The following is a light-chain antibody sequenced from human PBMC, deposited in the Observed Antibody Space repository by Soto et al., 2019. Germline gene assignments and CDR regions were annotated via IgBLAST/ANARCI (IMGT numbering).Light chain of an antibody. Sequence: DIQMTQSPSTLSASVGDRVTITCRASQSINSWLAWYQQKPGKAPKLLIYQASTLEGGVPSRFSGSGSGTDFTLTISCLPPDDFATYYCQQYNSYSQFTFGPGTKVDI. J-gene: IGKJ3*01. CDR1: QSINSW. V-gene: IGKV1-5*03. CDR3: QQYNSYSQFT. CDR2: QAS.